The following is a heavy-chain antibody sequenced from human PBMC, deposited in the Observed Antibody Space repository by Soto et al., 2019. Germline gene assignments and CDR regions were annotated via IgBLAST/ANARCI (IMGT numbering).Heavy chain of an antibody. CDR2: IISILGIA. D-gene: IGHD2-15*01. CDR1: GGTFSSYT. J-gene: IGHJ5*02. V-gene: IGHV1-69*02. Sequence: QVQLVQSGAEVKKPGSSVKVSCKASGGTFSSYTISWVRHAPGQGLEWMGRIISILGIANYAQKCQGRVTITADKSTSTAYMELSSLKYKTTAVYYCARTSLGWELLQVTFDPWGQGTLVTVSS. CDR3: ARTSLGWELLQVTFDP.